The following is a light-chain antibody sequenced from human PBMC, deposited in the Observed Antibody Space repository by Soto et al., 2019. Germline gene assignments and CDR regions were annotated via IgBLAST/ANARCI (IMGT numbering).Light chain of an antibody. CDR3: QQSYSTTWT. CDR2: HAS. J-gene: IGKJ1*01. Sequence: LQLTHVPSTLSASVGDGLTITCRASRVXSSWSALCQQKTGKAPKVLXDHASSLQRGGPSRLSGSGSATDFTLPISSLQPEDFANYYCQQSYSTTWTFGQGTKVDIK. V-gene: IGKV1-39*01. CDR1: RVXSSW.